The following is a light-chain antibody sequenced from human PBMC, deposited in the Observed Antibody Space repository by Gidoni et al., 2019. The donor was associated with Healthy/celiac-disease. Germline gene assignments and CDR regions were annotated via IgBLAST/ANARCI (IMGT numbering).Light chain of an antibody. CDR2: WGS. J-gene: IGKJ3*01. CDR1: HSLLHSNGYNY. Sequence: DIVMTQSPLSLPVTAGEPASISCRSSHSLLHSNGYNYLDWYLQKPGQSPQLLIYWGSNRASGVPDRFSGSGSGTDFTLKISRVEAEDVGVYYCMQALQTPITFGPGTKVDIK. V-gene: IGKV2-28*01. CDR3: MQALQTPIT.